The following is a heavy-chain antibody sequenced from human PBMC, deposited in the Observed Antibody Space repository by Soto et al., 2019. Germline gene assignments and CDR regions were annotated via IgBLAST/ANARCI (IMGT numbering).Heavy chain of an antibody. Sequence: AGGSRRLSCAASGFTLGGYAMDWCRQAPGKGLEYVSGISSNGVGTYYANSVQGRFTISRDNSKNTVYLQMGSLRPEDMAVYYCARRARPDFYYMDVWGKGTTVTVS. D-gene: IGHD6-6*01. V-gene: IGHV3-64*01. CDR3: ARRARPDFYYMDV. J-gene: IGHJ6*03. CDR2: ISSNGVGT. CDR1: GFTLGGYA.